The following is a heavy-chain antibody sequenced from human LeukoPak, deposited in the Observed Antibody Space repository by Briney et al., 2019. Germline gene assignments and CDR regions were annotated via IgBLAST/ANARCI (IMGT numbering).Heavy chain of an antibody. V-gene: IGHV1-69*01. CDR2: IIPIFGTA. CDR3: AREKSSGIAAAGVDY. CDR1: GGTFSSYA. Sequence: SVKVSCKASGGTFSSYAISWVRQAPGQGLEWMGGIIPIFGTANYAQKFQSRVTITADESTSTAYMELSSLRSEDTAVYYCAREKSSGIAAAGVDYWGQGTLVTVSS. D-gene: IGHD6-13*01. J-gene: IGHJ4*02.